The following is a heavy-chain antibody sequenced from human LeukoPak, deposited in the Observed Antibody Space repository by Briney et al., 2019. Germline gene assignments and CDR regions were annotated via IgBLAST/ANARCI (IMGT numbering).Heavy chain of an antibody. J-gene: IGHJ3*02. CDR3: ARVRKYSSGWYDAFDI. D-gene: IGHD6-19*01. CDR1: GFTFSHYY. Sequence: GGTLRLYCAASGFTFSHYYMIWMRQARGKALEWFSYSNSSSSYTNYADSVKGRFTISRDNAKNSLYLQMNSLRAEDTAVYYCARVRKYSSGWYDAFDIWGQGTMVTVSS. V-gene: IGHV3-11*05. CDR2: SNSSSSYT.